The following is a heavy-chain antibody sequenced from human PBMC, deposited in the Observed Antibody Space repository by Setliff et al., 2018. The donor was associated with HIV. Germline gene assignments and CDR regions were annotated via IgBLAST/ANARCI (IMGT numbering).Heavy chain of an antibody. V-gene: IGHV4-34*01. CDR3: ARSLDSDFLYYFDY. CDR1: GGSFSGYY. Sequence: PSETLSLTCAVYGGSFSGYYWNWIRQPPGKGLEWIGEINHSGSTKFNPSLKSRVTILVDTSKNQFSLKMTSVTAADTAVYYCARSLDSDFLYYFDYWGQGTLVTVS. J-gene: IGHJ4*02. D-gene: IGHD3-10*01. CDR2: INHSGST.